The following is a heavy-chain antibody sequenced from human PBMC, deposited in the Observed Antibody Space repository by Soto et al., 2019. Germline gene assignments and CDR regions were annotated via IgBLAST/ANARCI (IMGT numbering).Heavy chain of an antibody. J-gene: IGHJ6*02. V-gene: IGHV3-30*18. CDR1: EFIFSNYG. CDR2: ISYDGNKK. CDR3: AKDVGSNDYYFYGMDV. D-gene: IGHD1-26*01. Sequence: QVQLVESGGGVVQPGGSLRLSCTASEFIFSNYGMHCVRQAPGKGLEWLVSISYDGNKKFDIDAVKGRFTISRDTPKNTLYLQMNSLRPDDTAVYYCAKDVGSNDYYFYGMDVWCQGTTVTVSS.